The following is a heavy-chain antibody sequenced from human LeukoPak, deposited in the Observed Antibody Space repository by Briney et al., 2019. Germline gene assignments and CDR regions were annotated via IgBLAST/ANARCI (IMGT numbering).Heavy chain of an antibody. CDR3: AKMRGIVITFGDVIFDS. J-gene: IGHJ4*02. D-gene: IGHD3-16*01. Sequence: GGSLKLSCVASGFTFSFYAMSWVRQAPGKGLEWVSGMSAGGTSTYYADSVKGRFTISRDNSKNTLYLHMDSLRAEDTAIYYCAKMRGIVITFGDVIFDSWGQGTVATVCS. CDR2: MSAGGTST. CDR1: GFTFSFYA. V-gene: IGHV3-23*01.